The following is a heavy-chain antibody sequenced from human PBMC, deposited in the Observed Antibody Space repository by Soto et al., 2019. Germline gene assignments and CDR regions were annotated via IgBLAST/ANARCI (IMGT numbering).Heavy chain of an antibody. V-gene: IGHV3-30*18. Sequence: QVQLVESGGCVVQPGRSLRLSCAASAFTFISYGMHWVRQAPGKGLEWVAVMSYDGTNKYFADSVQGRFTISRDNSKNTLYLQMNSLSAEDTAVYYCAKEAGSGWTRGGYYYGMDVWGQGTTVTVSS. D-gene: IGHD6-19*01. J-gene: IGHJ6*02. CDR3: AKEAGSGWTRGGYYYGMDV. CDR1: AFTFISYG. CDR2: MSYDGTNK.